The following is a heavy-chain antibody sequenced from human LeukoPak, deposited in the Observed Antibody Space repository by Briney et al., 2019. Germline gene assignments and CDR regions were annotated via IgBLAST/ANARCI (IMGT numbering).Heavy chain of an antibody. CDR1: GGSFSGYY. CDR3: ARFGLRARLYCGGDCYPPGFDP. CDR2: INHSGST. D-gene: IGHD2-21*02. Sequence: PSETLSLTCAVYGGSFSGYYWSWIRQPPGKGLEWIGEINHSGSTNYNPSLKSRVTISVDTSKNQFSLKLSSVTAADTAVYYCARFGLRARLYCGGDCYPPGFDPWGQGTLVTVSS. V-gene: IGHV4-34*01. J-gene: IGHJ5*02.